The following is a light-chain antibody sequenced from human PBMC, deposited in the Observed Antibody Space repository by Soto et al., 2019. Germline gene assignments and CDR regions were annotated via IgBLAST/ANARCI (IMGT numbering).Light chain of an antibody. Sequence: EIVLTQSPGTLSLSPEQRATLSCRASQSIASSYVAWYQQKPGQHPRLLLYRTFNRATGIPDRFSGSGSGTDFTPTISSPEPEDFAVYFCPRLGSAPLTFGGGTKV. J-gene: IGKJ4*01. CDR1: QSIASSY. CDR3: PRLGSAPLT. V-gene: IGKV3-20*01. CDR2: RTF.